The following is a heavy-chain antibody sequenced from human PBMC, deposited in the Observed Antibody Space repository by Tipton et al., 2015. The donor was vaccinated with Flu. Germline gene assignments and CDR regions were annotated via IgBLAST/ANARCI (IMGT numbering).Heavy chain of an antibody. CDR1: GGSFSGYY. CDR3: ARSTTVVTQRGYFQH. J-gene: IGHJ1*01. Sequence: TLSLTCAVHGGSFSGYYWSWIRQTPGKGLELIGEINHSGSTNYNPSLKSRVAISVDTSKNQFSLKLSSVSAADTAVYYCARSTTVVTQRGYFQHWGQGSLVTVSS. D-gene: IGHD4-23*01. V-gene: IGHV4-34*01. CDR2: INHSGST.